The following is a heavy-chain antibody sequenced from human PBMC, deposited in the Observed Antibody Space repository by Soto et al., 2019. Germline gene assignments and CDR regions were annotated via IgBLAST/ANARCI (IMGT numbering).Heavy chain of an antibody. CDR2: ISWNSGSI. CDR1: GFTFDDYA. V-gene: IGHV3-9*01. D-gene: IGHD3-3*01. J-gene: IGHJ4*02. CDR3: AKGKLEMDY. Sequence: EVQLVESGGGLVQPGRSLRLSCAASGFTFDDYAMHWVRQAPGKGLEWVSGISWNSGSIGYADSVKGRFTISRDNAKNSLYLQMNSLRAEDTALYYCAKGKLEMDYWGQGTLVTVSS.